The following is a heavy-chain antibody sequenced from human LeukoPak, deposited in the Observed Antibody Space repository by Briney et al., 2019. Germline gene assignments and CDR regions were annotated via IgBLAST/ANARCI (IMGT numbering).Heavy chain of an antibody. V-gene: IGHV3-66*02. CDR3: AGPSSSGVGY. J-gene: IGHJ4*02. Sequence: GGSLRLSCAASGFTVSNNFVGWVRQAPGKGLDWVSIIYSSGSTYYADSVKGRFTISRDNSKNTVFLQMSSLRAEDTAVYYCAGPSSSGVGYWGQGTLVTVSS. CDR1: GFTVSNNF. CDR2: IYSSGST. D-gene: IGHD3-10*01.